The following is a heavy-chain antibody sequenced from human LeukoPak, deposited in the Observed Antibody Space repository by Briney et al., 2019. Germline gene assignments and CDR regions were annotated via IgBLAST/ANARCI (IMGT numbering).Heavy chain of an antibody. CDR2: ISAYNGNT. CDR3: ARDPYSGRPRAYYYYGMDV. Sequence: ASVEVSCKASGYTFTSYGISWVRQAPGQGLEWMGWISAYNGNTNYAQKLQGRVTMTTDTSTSTAYMELRSLRSDDTAVYYCARDPYSGRPRAYYYYGMDVWGQGTTVTVSS. CDR1: GYTFTSYG. J-gene: IGHJ6*02. D-gene: IGHD1-26*01. V-gene: IGHV1-18*01.